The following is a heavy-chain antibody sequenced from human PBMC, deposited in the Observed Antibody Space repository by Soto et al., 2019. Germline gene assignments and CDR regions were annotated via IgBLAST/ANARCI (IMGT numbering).Heavy chain of an antibody. Sequence: ASVKVSCKASGGTFSSYAISWVRQAPGQGLEWMGGIIPIFGTANYAQKFQGRVTITADESTSTAYMELSSLRSEDTAVYYCASKRNSWYGFDPWGQGTLVTVSS. CDR3: ASKRNSWYGFDP. CDR2: IIPIFGTA. D-gene: IGHD6-13*01. V-gene: IGHV1-69*13. J-gene: IGHJ5*02. CDR1: GGTFSSYA.